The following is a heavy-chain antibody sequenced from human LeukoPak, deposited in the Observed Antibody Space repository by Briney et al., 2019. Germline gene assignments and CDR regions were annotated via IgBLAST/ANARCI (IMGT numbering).Heavy chain of an antibody. J-gene: IGHJ4*02. V-gene: IGHV3-7*01. Sequence: GGSLRLSCAASGFTFSSYWMSWVRQAPGKGLEWVANIKQDGSEKYYVDSVKGRFTISRDNAKNSLYLQMNSLRAEDTAVHYCARDPRYCSGGSCYFGYFDYWGQGTLVTVSS. CDR2: IKQDGSEK. D-gene: IGHD2-15*01. CDR1: GFTFSSYW. CDR3: ARDPRYCSGGSCYFGYFDY.